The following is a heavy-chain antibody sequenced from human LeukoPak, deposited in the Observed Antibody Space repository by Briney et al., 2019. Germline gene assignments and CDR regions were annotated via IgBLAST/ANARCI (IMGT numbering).Heavy chain of an antibody. J-gene: IGHJ5*02. V-gene: IGHV1-69*13. Sequence: SVKVSFMASGGTFINYAISWVRQAPGQGREWMGGIIHIFGRANYAKKFQGRVTINADESTSKDYMQLSSLRSEDTAVYYCTTYYYDSSGYPRRFDPWGQGTLVTVSS. CDR2: IIHIFGRA. CDR3: TTYYYDSSGYPRRFDP. D-gene: IGHD3-22*01. CDR1: GGTFINYA.